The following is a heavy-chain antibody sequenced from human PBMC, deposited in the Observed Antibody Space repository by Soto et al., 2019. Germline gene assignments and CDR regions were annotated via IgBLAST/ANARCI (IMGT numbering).Heavy chain of an antibody. CDR1: GYTLTELS. CDR3: AGSGSYQYYFDY. CDR2: FDPEDGET. J-gene: IGHJ4*02. V-gene: IGHV1-24*01. Sequence: ASVKVSCKVSGYTLTELSMHWVRQAPGKGLEWMGGFDPEDGETIYAQKFQGRVTMTEDTSTDTAYMELSSLRSEDTAVYYCAGSGSYQYYFDYWGQGTLVTVSA. D-gene: IGHD3-10*01.